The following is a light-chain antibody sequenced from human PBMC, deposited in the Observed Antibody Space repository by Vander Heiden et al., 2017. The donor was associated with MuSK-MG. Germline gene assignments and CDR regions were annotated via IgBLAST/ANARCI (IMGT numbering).Light chain of an antibody. CDR2: GNS. Sequence: QSVLTQPPSVSGAPGQRVTISCTGSRSNIGAGYDVHWYPQLPGTTPKLVIYGNSKRSSGVPVRFSGSKSGTSASPAITGLQAEDDADYYCQSYDSSMSGVFGGGTKLTVL. V-gene: IGLV1-40*01. CDR1: RSNIGAGYD. J-gene: IGLJ3*02. CDR3: QSYDSSMSGV.